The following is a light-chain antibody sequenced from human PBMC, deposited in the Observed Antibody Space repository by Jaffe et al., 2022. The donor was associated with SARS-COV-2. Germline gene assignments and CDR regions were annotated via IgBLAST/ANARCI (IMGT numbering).Light chain of an antibody. J-gene: IGKJ1*01. CDR3: QQYNNRPWT. Sequence: EIVMTQSPATLSVSPGERATLSCWASQSVSSKLAWYQQKPGQAPRFLIYGASTRATGIPARFSGSGSGTEFTLTISSLQSEDFAIYYCQQYNNRPWTFGQGTKVEIK. V-gene: IGKV3-15*01. CDR1: QSVSSK. CDR2: GAS.